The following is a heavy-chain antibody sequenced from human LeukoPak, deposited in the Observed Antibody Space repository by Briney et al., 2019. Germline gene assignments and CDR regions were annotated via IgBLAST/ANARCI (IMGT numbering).Heavy chain of an antibody. Sequence: GGSLRLSCAAAGFTFSNYAMSWVRQAPGKGLEWVAVIWYDGSNKYYADSVKGRFTISRDNSKNTLYLQMNSLRAEDTAVYYCARPTSYDYVWGSYRLDYWGQGTLVTVSS. CDR2: IWYDGSNK. CDR1: GFTFSNYA. D-gene: IGHD3-16*02. J-gene: IGHJ4*02. CDR3: ARPTSYDYVWGSYRLDY. V-gene: IGHV3-33*08.